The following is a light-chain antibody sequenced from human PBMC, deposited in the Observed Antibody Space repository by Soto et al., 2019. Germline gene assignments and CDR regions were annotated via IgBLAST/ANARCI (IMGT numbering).Light chain of an antibody. CDR1: QSISSY. J-gene: IGKJ5*01. Sequence: DIQMTQSPSSLSASVGDRVTITCRASQSISSYLNWYQQKPGKAPKLLIYAASSLQSGVPSRFSGSGSGTDFTLTISSLHPEEIATYYCQQSYSTPITFGQGTRLEIK. V-gene: IGKV1-39*01. CDR2: AAS. CDR3: QQSYSTPIT.